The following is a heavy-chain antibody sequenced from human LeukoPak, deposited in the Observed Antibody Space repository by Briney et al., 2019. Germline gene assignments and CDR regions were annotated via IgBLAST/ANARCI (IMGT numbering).Heavy chain of an antibody. Sequence: PSETLSLTCTVSGGSISRYYWSWIRQPPGKGLEWIGYIYYSGSTYYNPSLKSRVTISVDTSKNQFSLKLSSVTAADTAVYYCASQDSYGYGTYFDPWGQGTLVTVSS. CDR3: ASQDSYGYGTYFDP. V-gene: IGHV4-59*06. D-gene: IGHD5-18*01. J-gene: IGHJ5*02. CDR2: IYYSGST. CDR1: GGSISRYY.